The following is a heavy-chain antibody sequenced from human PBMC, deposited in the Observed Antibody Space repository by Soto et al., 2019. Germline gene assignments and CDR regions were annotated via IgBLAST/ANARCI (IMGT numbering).Heavy chain of an antibody. CDR1: GYTFTSYD. CDR3: ARERRRIAASWFDP. D-gene: IGHD6-6*01. Sequence: QVQLVQSGAEVKKPGASVKVSCKASGYTFTSYDINWVRQATGQGLEWMGWMNPNSGNTVYAQKFQGRVTMTRNTSLSTAYMELSIRRSEDTAVYYFARERRRIAASWFDPWGQGTLVTVSS. J-gene: IGHJ5*02. V-gene: IGHV1-8*01. CDR2: MNPNSGNT.